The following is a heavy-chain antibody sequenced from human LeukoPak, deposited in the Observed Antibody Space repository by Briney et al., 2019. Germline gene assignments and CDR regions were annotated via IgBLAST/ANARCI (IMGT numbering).Heavy chain of an antibody. CDR2: ISGSGGST. D-gene: IGHD3-10*01. Sequence: PGGSLRLSCAASGFTFSSYAMSWVRQAPGKGLEWVSAISGSGGSTYYADSVKGRFTISRDNSKNTLYLQMNSLRAEDTAVYYCAKDRITMVRGVIQVFDYWGQGTLVTVSS. CDR1: GFTFSSYA. CDR3: AKDRITMVRGVIQVFDY. J-gene: IGHJ4*02. V-gene: IGHV3-23*01.